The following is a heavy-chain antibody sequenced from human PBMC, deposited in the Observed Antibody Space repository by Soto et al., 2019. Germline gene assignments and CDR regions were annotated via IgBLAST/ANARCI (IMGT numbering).Heavy chain of an antibody. J-gene: IGHJ4*02. CDR1: GFTFSSYA. CDR3: AKGMVRGED. V-gene: IGHV3-23*01. D-gene: IGHD3-10*01. Sequence: EVQLLESGGGLVQPGGSLRLSCAASGFTFSSYAMSWVRQAPGKGLEWVSAISGSGGSTYYADSVTGRFTISRDNSTHTLYLQMNSLRAEDTALYYCAKGMVRGEDWGQGTLVTVSS. CDR2: ISGSGGST.